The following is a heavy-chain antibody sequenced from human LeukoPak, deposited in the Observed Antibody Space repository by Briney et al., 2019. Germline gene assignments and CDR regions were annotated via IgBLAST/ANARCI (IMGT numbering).Heavy chain of an antibody. CDR1: GFTFSNYA. Sequence: GGSLRLSCAASGFTFSNYAMSWVRQAPGKGLEWVSSINYNGGITYYADSVKGRFTISRDNSKNTLYLQMNSLRAEDTAVYFCAKEGYYFDSSGYLYYFDSWGQGTLVTVSS. CDR3: AKEGYYFDSSGYLYYFDS. CDR2: INYNGGIT. D-gene: IGHD3-22*01. V-gene: IGHV3-23*01. J-gene: IGHJ4*02.